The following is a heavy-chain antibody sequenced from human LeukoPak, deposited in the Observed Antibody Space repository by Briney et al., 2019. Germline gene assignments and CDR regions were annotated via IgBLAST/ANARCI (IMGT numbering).Heavy chain of an antibody. CDR2: ISGSGGST. CDR3: AKDSYSSSWYNWFDP. Sequence: AGGSLRLSCAASGFTFSSYAMSWVRQAPGKGLEWVSAISGSGGSTYYADSVKGRFTISRDNSKNTLYLQMNSLRAEDTAVYYCAKDSYSSSWYNWFDPWGQGTLVTVSS. V-gene: IGHV3-23*01. D-gene: IGHD6-13*01. J-gene: IGHJ5*02. CDR1: GFTFSSYA.